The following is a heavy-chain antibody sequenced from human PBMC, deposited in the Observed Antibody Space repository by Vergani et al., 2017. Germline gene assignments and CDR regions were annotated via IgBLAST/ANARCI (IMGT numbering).Heavy chain of an antibody. CDR2: ISGSGGNT. CDR3: ARDAHYYDSGGDY. J-gene: IGHJ4*02. Sequence: EVQLLESGGGLVQPGGSLRLSCAASGFTFSSYAMSWVRQVPGKGLEWVSGISGSGGNTYYANSVKGRFTISRDNSKNPLYLQMNSLRADETAVYYCARDAHYYDSGGDYWGQGTLVTVSS. CDR1: GFTFSSYA. V-gene: IGHV3-23*01. D-gene: IGHD3-22*01.